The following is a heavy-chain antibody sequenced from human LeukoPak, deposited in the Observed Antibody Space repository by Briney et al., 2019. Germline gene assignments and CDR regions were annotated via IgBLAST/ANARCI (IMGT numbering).Heavy chain of an antibody. D-gene: IGHD6-19*01. V-gene: IGHV4-59*12. CDR3: ARLRSGWTPNWFDP. CDR2: IYYSGST. J-gene: IGHJ5*02. Sequence: SETLSLTCTVSGGSISSYYWSWIRQPPGKGLEWIGYIYYSGSTNYNPSLKSRVTISVDTSKNQFSLKLSSVTAADTAVYYCARLRSGWTPNWFDPWGQGTLVTVSS. CDR1: GGSISSYY.